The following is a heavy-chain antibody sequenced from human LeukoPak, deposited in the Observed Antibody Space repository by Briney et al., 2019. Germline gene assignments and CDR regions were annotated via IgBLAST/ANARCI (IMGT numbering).Heavy chain of an antibody. CDR1: GFTFSSYA. Sequence: GGPLRLSCAASGFTFSSYAMHWVRQAPGKGLEWVAVISYDGSNKYYADSVKGRFTISRDNSKSTLYLQMNSLRAEDTAVYYCARERSITMVRGVINYYYGMDVWGQGTTVTVSS. V-gene: IGHV3-30*04. D-gene: IGHD3-10*01. J-gene: IGHJ6*02. CDR2: ISYDGSNK. CDR3: ARERSITMVRGVINYYYGMDV.